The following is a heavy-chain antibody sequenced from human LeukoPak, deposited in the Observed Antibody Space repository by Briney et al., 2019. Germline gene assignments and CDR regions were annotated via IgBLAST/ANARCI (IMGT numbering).Heavy chain of an antibody. V-gene: IGHV4-39*01. CDR2: IYYSGST. D-gene: IGHD3-22*01. J-gene: IGHJ4*02. Sequence: SETLSLTCTVSGGSISSDYWGWIRQPPGKGLEWTGSIYYSGSTYYNPSLKSRVTISVDTSKNQFSLKLSSVTAADTAVYYCARHGDSSGSVTFDYWGQGTLVTVSS. CDR3: ARHGDSSGSVTFDY. CDR1: GGSISSDY.